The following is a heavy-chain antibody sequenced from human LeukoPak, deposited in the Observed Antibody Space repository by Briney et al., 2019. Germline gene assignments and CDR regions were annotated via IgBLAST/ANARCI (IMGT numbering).Heavy chain of an antibody. CDR1: GFTFSTYS. D-gene: IGHD3-10*01. CDR3: ASRGDLMEFDY. V-gene: IGHV3-21*01. J-gene: IGHJ4*02. CDR2: ISSGSSNI. Sequence: GGSLRLSCAASGFTFSTYSMNWVRQAPGKGLEWVSSISSGSSNINYAGSVKGRFTISRDNAKNSLYVQMNSLRVEDTAVYYCASRGDLMEFDYWGQGTLVTVSS.